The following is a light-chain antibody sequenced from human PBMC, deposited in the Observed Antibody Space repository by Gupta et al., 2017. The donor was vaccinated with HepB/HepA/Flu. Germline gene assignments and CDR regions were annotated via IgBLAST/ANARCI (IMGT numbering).Light chain of an antibody. CDR2: SND. Sequence: QSVLTLPPSVSGTPGQKVDIHCSGGSHNIGNHVLNWYPQVPGTSPKLLIYSNDQRPSGVPARFSGSKSGTSASLAISGVQSEDEAVYYCASWDFTRSGAVIGGGTRLSVL. CDR3: ASWDFTRSGAV. J-gene: IGLJ2*01. CDR1: SHNIGNHV. V-gene: IGLV1-44*01.